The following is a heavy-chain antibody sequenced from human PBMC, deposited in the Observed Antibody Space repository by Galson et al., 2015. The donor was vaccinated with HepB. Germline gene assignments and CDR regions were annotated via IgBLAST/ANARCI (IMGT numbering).Heavy chain of an antibody. V-gene: IGHV1-18*01. CDR3: ARGDFWSGYYPSSFYFDY. D-gene: IGHD3-3*01. Sequence: SVKVSCKVSGYTFSSYGIGWVRQAPGQGLEWMGWIGVYNGNTKYAQNIQGRLTVTTDTSTSTVYMELRSLRSDDTAVYYCARGDFWSGYYPSSFYFDYWGQGTLVTVSS. J-gene: IGHJ4*02. CDR1: GYTFSSYG. CDR2: IGVYNGNT.